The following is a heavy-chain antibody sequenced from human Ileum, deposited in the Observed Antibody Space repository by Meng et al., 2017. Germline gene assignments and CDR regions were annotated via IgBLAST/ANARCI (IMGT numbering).Heavy chain of an antibody. J-gene: IGHJ4*02. Sequence: VQEQLWGAGLLTPSETLPLPCAVYGGSFSGYYWSWIRQPPGKGLEWIGEINHSGSTNYNPSLKSRVTISVDTSKNQFSLKLSSVTAADTAVYYCARGWYYDYVWGSYRDHMFDYWGQGTLVTVAS. CDR2: INHSGST. CDR1: GGSFSGYY. D-gene: IGHD3-16*02. CDR3: ARGWYYDYVWGSYRDHMFDY. V-gene: IGHV4-34*01.